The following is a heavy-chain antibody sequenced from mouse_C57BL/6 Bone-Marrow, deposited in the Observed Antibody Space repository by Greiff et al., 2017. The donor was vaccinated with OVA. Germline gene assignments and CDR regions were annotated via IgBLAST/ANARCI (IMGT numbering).Heavy chain of an antibody. CDR3: ARWPIYYGNYSGY. Sequence: VQLQQSGPELVKPGASVKISCKASGYAFSSSWMNWVKQRPGKGLEWIGRIYPGDGGTNYNGKFKGKATLTVDTSSSTAYMQLSSLTSEDSAVYYCARWPIYYGNYSGYWGQGTTLTVSS. J-gene: IGHJ2*01. V-gene: IGHV1-82*01. CDR1: GYAFSSSW. D-gene: IGHD2-1*01. CDR2: IYPGDGGT.